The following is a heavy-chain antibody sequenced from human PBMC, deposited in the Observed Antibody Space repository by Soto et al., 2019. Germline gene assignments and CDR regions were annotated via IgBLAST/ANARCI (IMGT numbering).Heavy chain of an antibody. J-gene: IGHJ6*02. CDR2: ISYDGSNK. Sequence: QTGGSLRLSCAASGFTFSSYGMHWVRQAPGKGLEWVAVISYDGSNKYYADSVKGRFTISRDNSKNTLYLQMNSLRAEDTAVYYCAKDFRVGTYGYYYGMDVWGQGTTVTVSS. CDR1: GFTFSSYG. V-gene: IGHV3-30*18. D-gene: IGHD1-26*01. CDR3: AKDFRVGTYGYYYGMDV.